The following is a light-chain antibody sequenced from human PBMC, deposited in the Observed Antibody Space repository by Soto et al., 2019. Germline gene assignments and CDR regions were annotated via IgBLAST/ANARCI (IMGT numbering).Light chain of an antibody. J-gene: IGLJ1*01. CDR1: SSDVGGYNY. Sequence: QSALTQPPSASGSPGQSVTISCTGTSSDVGGYNYVSCYQQHPGKVPKLMVYEVNKRPSGVPDRFSGSKSGNTASLTVSGLQAEDEADYYCTSYAGGNNVFGTGTKVTVL. V-gene: IGLV2-8*01. CDR2: EVN. CDR3: TSYAGGNNV.